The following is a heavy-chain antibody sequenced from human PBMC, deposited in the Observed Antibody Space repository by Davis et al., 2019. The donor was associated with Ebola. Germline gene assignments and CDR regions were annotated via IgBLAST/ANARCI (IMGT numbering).Heavy chain of an antibody. CDR2: INHSGST. CDR3: ARVVDFWSGYQVDY. J-gene: IGHJ4*02. V-gene: IGHV4-34*01. CDR1: GGSFSAYY. Sequence: MPGGSLRLSCAVYGGSFSAYYWRWIRQPPGKGLEWIGEINHSGSTNYNPSLKSRVTISLDTSKNQFSLKLNSVTAADTAVYYCARVVDFWSGYQVDYWGQGTLVTVSS. D-gene: IGHD3-3*01.